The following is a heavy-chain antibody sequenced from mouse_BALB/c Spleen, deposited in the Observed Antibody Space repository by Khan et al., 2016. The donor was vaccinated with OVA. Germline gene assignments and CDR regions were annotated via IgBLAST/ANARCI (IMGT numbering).Heavy chain of an antibody. D-gene: IGHD1-1*01. J-gene: IGHJ3*01. V-gene: IGHV6-6*02. CDR1: GFTFSNFW. CDR3: GRPVCYYAWFAY. CDR2: IRLKSNNYAT. Sequence: EVKLEVSGGGLVQPGGSMKLSCVASGFTFSNFWMNWVRQSPEKGLEWVAEIRLKSNNYATHYAESVKGRFTISRDDSKSSVYLQMNNLRAEDTGIDYCGRPVCYYAWFAYWGQGTLVTVSA.